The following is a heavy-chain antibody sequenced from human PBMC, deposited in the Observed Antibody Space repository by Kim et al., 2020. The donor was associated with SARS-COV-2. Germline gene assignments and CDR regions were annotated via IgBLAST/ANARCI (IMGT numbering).Heavy chain of an antibody. D-gene: IGHD3-10*01. J-gene: IGHJ3*02. CDR1: GGSISGGGYY. CDR2: IYYSGST. V-gene: IGHV4-31*03. Sequence: SETLSLTCTVSGGSISGGGYYWSCIRQHPGKGLEWIGYIYYSGSTYYNPSLKSRVTISVDTSKNQFSLKLSSVTAADTAVYYCARDSEVMVRGVIARAFDIWGQGTMVTVSS. CDR3: ARDSEVMVRGVIARAFDI.